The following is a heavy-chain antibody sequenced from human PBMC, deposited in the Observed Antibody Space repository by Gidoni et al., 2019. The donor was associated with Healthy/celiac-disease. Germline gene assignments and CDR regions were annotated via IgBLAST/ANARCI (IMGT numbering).Heavy chain of an antibody. CDR3: ARTLTIFPLADDWFDP. V-gene: IGHV2-26*01. CDR2: LFSNDEK. CDR1: GFSLSNARMG. D-gene: IGHD3-9*01. J-gene: IGHJ5*02. Sequence: QVTLKESGPVLVKPTETLTLTCTVSGFSLSNARMGVSWIRQPPGKALEWLAHLFSNDEKSYSTTLKGRLTISKDTSKSQVVLTMANMDPVDTATYYCARTLTIFPLADDWFDPWGQGTLVTVSS.